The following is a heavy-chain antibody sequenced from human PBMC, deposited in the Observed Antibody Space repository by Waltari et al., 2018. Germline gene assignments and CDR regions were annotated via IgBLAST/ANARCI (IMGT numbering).Heavy chain of an antibody. Sequence: QVQLQESGPGLAKPSETLSLSCSVSGASXGGSLWSWIRQSPGKGLEWIGDVYDIGITKDNPSLKGRLSISVDTSKNQFSLRXTSVTAADTAVYYCAXXESXNYSDIRDQRGGAXDVWGHGTLVTVSS. V-gene: IGHV4-59*08. CDR1: GASXGGSL. CDR3: AXXESXNYSDIRDQRGGAXDV. CDR2: VYDIGIT. J-gene: IGHJ3*01. D-gene: IGHD3-10*01.